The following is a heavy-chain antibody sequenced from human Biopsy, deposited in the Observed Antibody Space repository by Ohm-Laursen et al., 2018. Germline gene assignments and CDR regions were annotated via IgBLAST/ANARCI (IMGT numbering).Heavy chain of an antibody. J-gene: IGHJ2*01. V-gene: IGHV4-31*03. D-gene: IGHD3-9*01. CDR3: VREPKTGTAEAWYFDL. Sequence: TLSLTCCVSGASVKTSGYFWAWIRQRPGKGLEWIGYISYNERTHYNPSLTSRLAISFDTSNNRISLQLRSVSVADTAVYYCVREPKTGTAEAWYFDLWGRGSPVTV. CDR1: GASVKTSGYF. CDR2: ISYNERT.